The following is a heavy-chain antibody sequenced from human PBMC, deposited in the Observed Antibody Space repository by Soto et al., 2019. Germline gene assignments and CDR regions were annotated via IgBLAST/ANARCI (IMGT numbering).Heavy chain of an antibody. Sequence: GGSLRLSCAASGFTFGDYAMHWVRQVPGRGLEWVSGVSWTNISFGYADSVKGRFTISRDNAKNSLYLQMNSLRREDTAFYYCAKDRNTAMVTGDFDYWGQGTLVTVSS. J-gene: IGHJ4*01. D-gene: IGHD5-18*01. CDR3: AKDRNTAMVTGDFDY. V-gene: IGHV3-9*01. CDR2: VSWTNISF. CDR1: GFTFGDYA.